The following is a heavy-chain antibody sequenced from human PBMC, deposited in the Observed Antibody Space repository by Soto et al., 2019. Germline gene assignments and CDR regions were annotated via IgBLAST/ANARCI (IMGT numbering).Heavy chain of an antibody. CDR3: ARDFSIWPNQLYFDF. J-gene: IGHJ4*02. V-gene: IGHV3-66*01. CDR1: GFTVSSNY. Sequence: GGSLRLSCAASGFTVSSNYMSWVRQAPGKGLEWVSVIYSGGSTYYADSVKGRFTISRDNSKNTLYLQMNSLRAEDTAVYYCARDFSIWPNQLYFDFRCQGTLVTVSS. CDR2: IYSGGST. D-gene: IGHD2-2*01.